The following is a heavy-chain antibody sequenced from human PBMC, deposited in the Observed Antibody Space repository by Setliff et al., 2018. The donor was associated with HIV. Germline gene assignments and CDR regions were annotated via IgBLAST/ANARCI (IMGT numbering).Heavy chain of an antibody. J-gene: IGHJ5*02. CDR2: IHYNDGKT. Sequence: SETLSLTCTVSGDSITNSMHYWSWIRQPPGKGLEFIGSIHYNDGKTYYNAALRSRVTISADTSKNQFSLKLNSVNAADTAVYYCASRIYYYDSSRVLREEWFDPWGQGTLVTVSS. CDR3: ASRIYYYDSSRVLREEWFDP. V-gene: IGHV4-39*01. CDR1: GDSITNSMHY. D-gene: IGHD3-22*01.